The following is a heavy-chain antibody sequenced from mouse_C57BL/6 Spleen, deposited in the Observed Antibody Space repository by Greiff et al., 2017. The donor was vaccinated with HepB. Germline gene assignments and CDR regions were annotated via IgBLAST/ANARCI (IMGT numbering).Heavy chain of an antibody. V-gene: IGHV1-72*01. Sequence: QVHVKQSGAELVKPGASVKLSCKASGYTFTSYWMHWVKQRPGRGLEWIGRIDPNSGGTKYNEKFKSKATLTVDKPSSTAYMQLSSLTSEDSAVYYCARSGGSSYYYAMDYWGQGTSVTVSS. CDR3: ARSGGSSYYYAMDY. J-gene: IGHJ4*01. CDR2: IDPNSGGT. CDR1: GYTFTSYW. D-gene: IGHD1-1*01.